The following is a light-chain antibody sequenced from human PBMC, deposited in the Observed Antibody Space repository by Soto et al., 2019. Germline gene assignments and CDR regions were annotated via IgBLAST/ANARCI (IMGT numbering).Light chain of an antibody. CDR2: DVS. J-gene: IGLJ2*01. CDR3: SSYTSSSTPYVV. V-gene: IGLV2-14*03. Sequence: QSALTQPASVSGSPGQSITISCTGTSSDVGGYNYVSWYQHHPGKAPKLIIYDVSNRPPGVSNRFSGSKSGNAASLTISGLQAEDEADYYCSSYTSSSTPYVVFGGGTKLTVL. CDR1: SSDVGGYNY.